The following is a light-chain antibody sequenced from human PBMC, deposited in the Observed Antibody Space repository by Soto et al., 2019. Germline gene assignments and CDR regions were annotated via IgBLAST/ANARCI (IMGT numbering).Light chain of an antibody. Sequence: QSVLTQPPSASGTPGQRVTISCSGSSSNIGRNAVNWYQQLPGTVPKLLIYGNYQRPSGVPDRFSGSESATSASLAISGLQADDEADYFCCSYTASDNWVFGGGTQLTVL. CDR2: GNY. CDR3: CSYTASDNWV. CDR1: SSNIGRNA. J-gene: IGLJ3*02. V-gene: IGLV1-44*01.